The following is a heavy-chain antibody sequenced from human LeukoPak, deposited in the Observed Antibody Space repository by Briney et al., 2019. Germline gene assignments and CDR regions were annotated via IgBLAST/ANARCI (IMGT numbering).Heavy chain of an antibody. CDR3: ARELPTGYCSSTSCFRAFDI. CDR2: INPNSGGT. Sequence: ASVKVSCKASGYTFTGYYMHWVRQVPGQGLEWMGWINPNSGGTNYAQKFQGRVTMTRDTSISTAYMELSRLRSDDTAVYYCARELPTGYCSSTSCFRAFDIWGQGTMVTVSS. V-gene: IGHV1-2*02. D-gene: IGHD2-2*03. CDR1: GYTFTGYY. J-gene: IGHJ3*02.